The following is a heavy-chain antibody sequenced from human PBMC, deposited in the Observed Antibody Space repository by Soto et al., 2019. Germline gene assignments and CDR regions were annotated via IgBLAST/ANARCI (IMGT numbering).Heavy chain of an antibody. CDR3: AKDIKSTGWYFGLYL. CDR2: ISWNSGTI. CDR1: GFTFDDHA. V-gene: IGHV3-9*01. D-gene: IGHD6-19*01. Sequence: EVQLVESGGGLVQPGRSLRLSCAASGFTFDDHAMHWVRQGPGKGWEWVSGISWNSGTIVYADSVKGRFTISRDNTNNSLYLQMDSLRREDTALYYCAKDIKSTGWYFGLYLWGQGTTVTVSS. J-gene: IGHJ6*02.